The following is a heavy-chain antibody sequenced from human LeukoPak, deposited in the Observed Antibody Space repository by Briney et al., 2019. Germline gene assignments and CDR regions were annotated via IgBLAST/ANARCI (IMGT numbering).Heavy chain of an antibody. Sequence: GGSLRLSCAASGFTFSSYWMHWVRQAPGKGLEWVSSISSSSSYIYYADSVKGRFTISRDNAKNSLYLQMNSLRAEDTAVYYCARDRGYYYDSSGYYPGAFDIWGQGTMVTVSS. D-gene: IGHD3-22*01. CDR3: ARDRGYYYDSSGYYPGAFDI. CDR1: GFTFSSYW. CDR2: ISSSSSYI. V-gene: IGHV3-21*06. J-gene: IGHJ3*02.